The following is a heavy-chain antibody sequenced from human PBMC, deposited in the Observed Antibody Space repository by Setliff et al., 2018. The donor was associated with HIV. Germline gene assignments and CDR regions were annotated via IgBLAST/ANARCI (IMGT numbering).Heavy chain of an antibody. J-gene: IGHJ4*02. CDR3: AKGAGFYGDYTFDY. D-gene: IGHD4-17*01. V-gene: IGHV4-59*11. CDR2: IYSTGST. Sequence: PSETLSLTCTVSGASISSHYWSWIRQSPGRELEWIGYIYSTGSTNYNPSLQSRVSISMDASKNKSSLKVTSVTSADTAVYYCAKGAGFYGDYTFDYWGQGHLVTVSS. CDR1: GASISSHY.